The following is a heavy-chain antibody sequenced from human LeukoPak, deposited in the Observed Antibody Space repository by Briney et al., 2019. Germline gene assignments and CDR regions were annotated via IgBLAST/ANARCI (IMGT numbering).Heavy chain of an antibody. CDR3: ARGYASSSGGYYYYGMDV. Sequence: SETLSLTCTVSGGSISSRSYYWGWIRQPPGKGLVWIGKISDSGNSYYSPSLRSRVTISIDTSKNQFSLKLSSVTATDTAVYYCARGYASSSGGYYYYGMDVWGQGTTVTVSS. CDR2: ISDSGNS. V-gene: IGHV4-39*01. CDR1: GGSISSRSYY. J-gene: IGHJ6*02. D-gene: IGHD6-6*01.